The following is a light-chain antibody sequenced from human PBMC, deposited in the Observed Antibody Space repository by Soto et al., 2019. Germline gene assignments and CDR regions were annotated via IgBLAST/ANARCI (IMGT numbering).Light chain of an antibody. CDR1: RTFASSY. CDR2: AAS. V-gene: IGKV3-20*01. Sequence: EIVLTQSPGTLSLSPGERATLSCRASRTFASSYLAWYQQKPGQAPRLLIYAASTRAAGIRGRFSGSGSGADSNLTISRLEPEYVVFYDCQHYGHSPPYTFGQGTKLEIK. CDR3: QHYGHSPPYT. J-gene: IGKJ2*01.